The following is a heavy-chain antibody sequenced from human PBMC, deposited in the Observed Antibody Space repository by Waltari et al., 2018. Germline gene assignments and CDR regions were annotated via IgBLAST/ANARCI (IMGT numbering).Heavy chain of an antibody. D-gene: IGHD5-12*01. CDR3: ARVREMATIPYYYYGMDV. J-gene: IGHJ6*02. CDR2: IIPIFGTA. CDR1: GGPFSSYA. V-gene: IGHV1-69*01. Sequence: QVQLVQSGAEVKKPGSSVKVSCKASGGPFSSYAISLVRHAPGPGLEWMGGIIPIFGTANYAQKFQGRVTITADESTSTAYMELSSLRSEDTAVYYCARVREMATIPYYYYGMDVWGQGTTVTVSS.